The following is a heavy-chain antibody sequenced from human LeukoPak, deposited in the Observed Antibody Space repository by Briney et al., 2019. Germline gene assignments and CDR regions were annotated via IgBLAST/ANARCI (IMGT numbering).Heavy chain of an antibody. Sequence: SETLSLTCTVSGGSISSYYWSWIRQPAGKGLEWIGRIYTSGSTNYNPSLKSRVTMSVDTSKNQFSLKLSSVTAADTAVYYCARHTLCDYGDYVEPWFDPWGQGTLVTVSS. J-gene: IGHJ5*02. CDR3: ARHTLCDYGDYVEPWFDP. D-gene: IGHD4-17*01. V-gene: IGHV4-4*07. CDR2: IYTSGST. CDR1: GGSISSYY.